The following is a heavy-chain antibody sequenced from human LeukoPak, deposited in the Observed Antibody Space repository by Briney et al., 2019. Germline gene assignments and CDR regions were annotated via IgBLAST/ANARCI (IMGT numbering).Heavy chain of an antibody. CDR1: GGSITNFY. D-gene: IGHD2-15*01. CDR2: IYYSGTT. CDR3: ARSPGGGFDI. J-gene: IGHJ3*02. Sequence: SETLSLTCTVSGGSITNFYGGWIRHSPGKGLELIGYIYYSGTTNYSPSLKSRVSISVDTSKKQFSLKLSSVTAADTAVYYCARSPGGGFDIWGQGTMVTVSS. V-gene: IGHV4-59*01.